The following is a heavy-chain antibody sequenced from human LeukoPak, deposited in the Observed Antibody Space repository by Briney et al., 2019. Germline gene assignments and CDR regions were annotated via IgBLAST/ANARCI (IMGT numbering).Heavy chain of an antibody. D-gene: IGHD3-10*01. CDR3: AKDLVLLWFGELSGFDY. CDR2: IRSKANNYAT. J-gene: IGHJ4*02. V-gene: IGHV3-73*01. CDR1: GFTFSGFG. Sequence: GGSLKLSCAASGFTFSGFGIHWVRQASGRGLEWVGRIRSKANNYATAFAASVKGRFTISRDDSKNTLYLQMNSLRAEDTAVYYCAKDLVLLWFGELSGFDYWGQGTLVTVSS.